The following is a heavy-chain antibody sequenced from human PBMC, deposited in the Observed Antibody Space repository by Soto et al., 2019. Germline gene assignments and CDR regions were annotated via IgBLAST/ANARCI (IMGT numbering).Heavy chain of an antibody. V-gene: IGHV4-4*02. J-gene: IGHJ4*02. D-gene: IGHD2-21*01. Sequence: QVQLQESVQGLVTPSGTLSLTCSVSGASISSGEWWSWVRRSPGKGLEWIGELFHSGLINYNSSLERLVTIAVEKSNNHVSLEMRSVPAADTAVYYWAGQCGRSYTVSFWGPGTLVTVSS. CDR2: LFHSGLI. CDR1: GASISSGEW. CDR3: AGQCGRSYTVSF.